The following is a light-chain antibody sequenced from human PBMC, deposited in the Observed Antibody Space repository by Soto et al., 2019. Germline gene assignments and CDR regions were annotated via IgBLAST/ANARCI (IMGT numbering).Light chain of an antibody. CDR2: EVS. J-gene: IGLJ2*01. CDR1: SSDVGGYNY. Sequence: QSALTQPASVSGSPGQSITITCTGTSSDVGGYNYVSWYQHHPAKAPKLIIYEVSYRPSGISNRFSGSKSGNTASLTISGLQAEDEAHYYCSSYTFSTTRLFGGGTKLTVL. CDR3: SSYTFSTTRL. V-gene: IGLV2-14*01.